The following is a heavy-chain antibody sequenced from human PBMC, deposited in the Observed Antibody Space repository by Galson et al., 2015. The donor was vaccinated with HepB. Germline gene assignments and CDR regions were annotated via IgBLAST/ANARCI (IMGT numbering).Heavy chain of an antibody. J-gene: IGHJ5*02. Sequence: SLRLSCAASGFTFSSYGMHWVRQAPGKGLEWVAVIWYDGSNKYYADSVKGRFTISRDNSKNTLYLQMNSLRAEDTAVYYCARGQTGDLWFDPWGQGTLVTVSS. D-gene: IGHD7-27*01. CDR3: ARGQTGDLWFDP. CDR1: GFTFSSYG. V-gene: IGHV3-33*01. CDR2: IWYDGSNK.